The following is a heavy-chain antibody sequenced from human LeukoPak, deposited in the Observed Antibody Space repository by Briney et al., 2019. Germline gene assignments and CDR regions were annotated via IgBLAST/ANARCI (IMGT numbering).Heavy chain of an antibody. V-gene: IGHV3-7*01. D-gene: IGHD6-25*01. CDR3: ASSAARAIES. CDR2: IKQDGSEK. Sequence: GGSLRLSCAASGFTFSSYWMSWVRQAPGKGLECVANIKQDGSEKYYVDSVRGRFTLSRDNAKNSLYLQMNSLRVEDTAVYYCASSAARAIESWGQGTLVTVSS. J-gene: IGHJ4*02. CDR1: GFTFSSYW.